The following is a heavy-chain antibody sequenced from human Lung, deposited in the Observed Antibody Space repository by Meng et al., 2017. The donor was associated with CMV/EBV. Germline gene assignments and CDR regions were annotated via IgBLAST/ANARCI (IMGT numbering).Heavy chain of an antibody. V-gene: IGHV3-7*01. CDR2: IKEDGSGQ. D-gene: IGHD3-16*01. CDR3: VRYANTHFGMDV. Sequence: GESXKISCAASGFTFTTFWMTWVRQAPGKGLQWVANIKEDGSGQWYVDSVKGRFTISRDNAKQSVYLQMDSLRVEYTAVYYCVRYANTHFGMDVWGQGTPVTVSS. J-gene: IGHJ6*02. CDR1: GFTFTTFW.